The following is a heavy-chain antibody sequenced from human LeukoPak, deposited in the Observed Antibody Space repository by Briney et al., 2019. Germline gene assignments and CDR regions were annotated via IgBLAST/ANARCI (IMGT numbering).Heavy chain of an antibody. Sequence: PGRALRLSCAASGFTFSSYAMHWVRQAPGKGLGWVAVISYDGSNKYYADSVKGRFTISRDNSKNSLYLQMNSLRAEDTAVYYCARDRDYDILTGYYDWYFDLWGRGTLVTVSS. J-gene: IGHJ2*01. CDR3: ARDRDYDILTGYYDWYFDL. V-gene: IGHV3-30-3*01. D-gene: IGHD3-9*01. CDR2: ISYDGSNK. CDR1: GFTFSSYA.